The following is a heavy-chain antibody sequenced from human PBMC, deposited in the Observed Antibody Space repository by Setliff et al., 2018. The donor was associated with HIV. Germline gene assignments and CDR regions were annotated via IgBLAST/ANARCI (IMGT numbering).Heavy chain of an antibody. V-gene: IGHV4-61*09. Sequence: SETLSLTCTVSGGSISSGSYYWSWIRQPAGKGLKWIGHTYHSGSTYYNPSLRSRVTMSVDTSKNQFSLKLTSVTAADTAVYFCARVWLHFGDDIPRFDPWGQGILVTVSS. D-gene: IGHD4-17*01. CDR2: TYHSGST. CDR3: ARVWLHFGDDIPRFDP. J-gene: IGHJ5*02. CDR1: GGSISSGSYY.